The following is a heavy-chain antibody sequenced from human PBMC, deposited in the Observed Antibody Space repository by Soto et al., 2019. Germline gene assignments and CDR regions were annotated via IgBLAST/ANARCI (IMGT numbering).Heavy chain of an antibody. CDR1: GFTFTSSA. J-gene: IGHJ3*02. Sequence: VKVSCKASGFTFTSSAMQWVRQARGQRLEWIGWIVVGSGNTNYAQKFQERVTITRDMSTSTAYMELSSLRSEDTAVYYCAADSYGNDAFDIWGQGTMVTVSS. V-gene: IGHV1-58*02. D-gene: IGHD4-17*01. CDR3: AADSYGNDAFDI. CDR2: IVVGSGNT.